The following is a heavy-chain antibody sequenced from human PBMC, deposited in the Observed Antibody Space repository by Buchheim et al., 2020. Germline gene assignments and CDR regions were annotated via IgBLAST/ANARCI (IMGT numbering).Heavy chain of an antibody. D-gene: IGHD3-10*01. CDR1: GGSFSGYY. CDR2: INHSGST. V-gene: IGHV4-34*01. J-gene: IGHJ6*03. Sequence: QVQLQQWGAGLLKPSETLSLTCAVYGGSFSGYYWSWIRQPPGQGLEWIGEINHSGSTNYNPSLKSRVTISVDTSKNQFSLKLSSVTAADTAVYYCATRGPCMVRGVIRYMDVWGKGTT. CDR3: ATRGPCMVRGVIRYMDV.